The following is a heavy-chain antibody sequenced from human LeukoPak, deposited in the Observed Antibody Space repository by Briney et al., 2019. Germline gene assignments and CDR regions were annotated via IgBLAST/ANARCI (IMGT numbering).Heavy chain of an antibody. CDR2: IIPIFGTA. V-gene: IGHV1-69*13. CDR3: ARAPGIAARRPAGPFDI. Sequence: SVKVSCKASGGTFSSYAISWVRQAPGQGLEWMGGIIPIFGTANYAQKFQGRVTITADESTSTAYMELSSLRSEDTAVYYCARAPGIAARRPAGPFDIWGQGTMVTVSS. CDR1: GGTFSSYA. J-gene: IGHJ3*02. D-gene: IGHD6-6*01.